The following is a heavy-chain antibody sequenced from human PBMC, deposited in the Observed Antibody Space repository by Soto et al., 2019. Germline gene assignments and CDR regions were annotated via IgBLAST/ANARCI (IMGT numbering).Heavy chain of an antibody. CDR1: GGSVSSGCYY. J-gene: IGHJ4*02. V-gene: IGHV4-61*01. CDR3: ARALDY. Sequence: QVQLQESGPGLVKPSETLSLTCTVSGGSVSSGCYYWSWIRQPPGKGLEWIGYIYYSGSTNYNHSLKSRVTISADTSKNQFSLKLSSVTAADTAVYYGARALDYWGQGTLVTVSS. CDR2: IYYSGST.